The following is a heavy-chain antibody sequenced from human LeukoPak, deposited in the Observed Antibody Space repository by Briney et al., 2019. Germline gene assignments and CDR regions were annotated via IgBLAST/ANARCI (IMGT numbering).Heavy chain of an antibody. J-gene: IGHJ3*02. CDR3: AREYSSSKGAFDI. Sequence: ASVKVSCKASGYTFTSYYMHWVQQAPGQGLEWMGIINPSGGSTSYAQKFQGRVTMTRDMSTSTVYMELSSLRSEDTAVYYCAREYSSSKGAFDIWGQGTMVTVSS. V-gene: IGHV1-46*01. CDR1: GYTFTSYY. CDR2: INPSGGST. D-gene: IGHD6-6*01.